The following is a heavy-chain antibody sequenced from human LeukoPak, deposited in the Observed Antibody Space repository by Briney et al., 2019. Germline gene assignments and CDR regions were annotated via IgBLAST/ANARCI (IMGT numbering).Heavy chain of an antibody. D-gene: IGHD1-26*01. V-gene: IGHV1-2*06. CDR1: GYTFTGYY. J-gene: IGHJ4*02. CDR3: ARDFGEWEQLNDY. CDR2: INPNSGGT. Sequence: ALVKVSCKASGYTFTGYYMHWVRQAPGQGLEWMGRINPNSGGTNYAQKFQGRVTMTRDTSISTAYMELSRLRSDDTAVYYCARDFGEWEQLNDYWGQGTLVTVSS.